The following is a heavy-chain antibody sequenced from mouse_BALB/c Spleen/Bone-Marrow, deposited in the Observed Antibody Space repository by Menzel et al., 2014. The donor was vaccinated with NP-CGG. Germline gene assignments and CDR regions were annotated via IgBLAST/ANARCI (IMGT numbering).Heavy chain of an antibody. Sequence: EVMLVESGGGLVKPGGSLKLSCAASGFTFSSYAMSWVRPTPEKRLEWVATISSGGSYTYYPDSVKGRFTISRDNAKNTLYLQMSSLRSEDTAMYYCARHGGKGYAMDYWGQGTSVTASS. D-gene: IGHD2-1*01. CDR2: ISSGGSYT. CDR3: ARHGGKGYAMDY. CDR1: GFTFSSYA. J-gene: IGHJ4*01. V-gene: IGHV5-9-1*01.